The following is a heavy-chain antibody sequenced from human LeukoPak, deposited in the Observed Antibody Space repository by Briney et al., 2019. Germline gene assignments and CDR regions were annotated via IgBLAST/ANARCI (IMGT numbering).Heavy chain of an antibody. V-gene: IGHV3-30*18. Sequence: GGSLRLSCAASGFTFSSYGIHWARQAPGKGLEWVAVISFDGSNEYYADSVKGRFTISRDNSKNTLYLQMNSLRAEDTAVYYCAKQREGTSWSPDYWGQGTLVTVSS. CDR2: ISFDGSNE. CDR3: AKQREGTSWSPDY. D-gene: IGHD6-13*01. CDR1: GFTFSSYG. J-gene: IGHJ4*02.